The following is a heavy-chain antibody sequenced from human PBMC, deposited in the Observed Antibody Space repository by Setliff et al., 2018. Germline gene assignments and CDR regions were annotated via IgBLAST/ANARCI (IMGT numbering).Heavy chain of an antibody. V-gene: IGHV5-51*01. J-gene: IGHJ5*02. CDR1: GYSFSNFW. CDR2: IYPGDSHT. Sequence: PGESLKISCQCSGYSFSNFWIGWVRQMPGKGLEWMGIIYPGDSHTRYSPSFQGQVTMSADKSINTAYLQWSNLKASDTAVYYCARRGERFFNWFDPWGQGTLVTVSS. D-gene: IGHD2-21*01. CDR3: ARRGERFFNWFDP.